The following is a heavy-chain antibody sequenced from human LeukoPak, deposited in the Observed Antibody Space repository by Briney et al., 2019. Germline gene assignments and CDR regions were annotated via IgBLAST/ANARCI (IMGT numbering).Heavy chain of an antibody. D-gene: IGHD6-13*01. CDR1: GGSISSGSYY. CDR3: ARGGIAAAGYGDSYWYFDL. Sequence: SETLSLTCTVSGGSISSGSYYWSWIRQPAGKGLEWIGRIYTSGSTNYNPSLKSRVTISVDTSKNQFSLKLSSVTAADTAVYYCARGGIAAAGYGDSYWYFDLWGRGTLVTVSS. CDR2: IYTSGST. V-gene: IGHV4-61*02. J-gene: IGHJ2*01.